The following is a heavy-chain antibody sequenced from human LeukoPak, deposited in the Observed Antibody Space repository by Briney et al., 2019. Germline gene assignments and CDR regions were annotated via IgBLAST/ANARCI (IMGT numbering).Heavy chain of an antibody. CDR1: GGSISSGSYY. Sequence: SETLSLTCTVSGGSISSGSYYWSWIRQPAGKGLEWMGRIYTSGSTNYNPSLKSRVTISVDTSKNQFSLKLSSVTAADTAVYYCAREHYDILTGYPDYFDYWGQGTLVTVSS. J-gene: IGHJ4*02. CDR2: IYTSGST. CDR3: AREHYDILTGYPDYFDY. D-gene: IGHD3-9*01. V-gene: IGHV4-61*02.